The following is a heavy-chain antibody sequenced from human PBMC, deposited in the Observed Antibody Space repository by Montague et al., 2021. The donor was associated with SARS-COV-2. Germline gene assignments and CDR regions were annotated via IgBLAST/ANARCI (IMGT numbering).Heavy chain of an antibody. D-gene: IGHD2-15*01. CDR1: GYTFTNHW. V-gene: IGHV5-51*01. Sequence: QSGAEVKTPGEPLKISCKGSGYTFTNHWIGWVRQTPGKGLEWMGIINPGDSDTRNNPSFQGQVTISVDKSISTTYLQWSSLKASDTGTYYCARQGYSSAWFAEWGQGTLVTVSS. CDR2: INPGDSDT. J-gene: IGHJ5*02. CDR3: ARQGYSSAWFAE.